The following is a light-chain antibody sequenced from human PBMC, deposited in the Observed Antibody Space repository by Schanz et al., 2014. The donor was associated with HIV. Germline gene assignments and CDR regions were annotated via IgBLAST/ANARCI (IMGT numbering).Light chain of an antibody. CDR3: QQYGSPPWT. CDR1: QSVSTNS. J-gene: IGKJ1*01. CDR2: GAS. Sequence: EVVLTQSPGTLSLSPGERATLSCRASQSVSTNSLVWYQQKPGQAPRLLIYGASTRATGIPDRFSGSESGTDFTLTISRVEPEDYAVYYCQQYGSPPWTFGQGTQVEVK. V-gene: IGKV3-20*01.